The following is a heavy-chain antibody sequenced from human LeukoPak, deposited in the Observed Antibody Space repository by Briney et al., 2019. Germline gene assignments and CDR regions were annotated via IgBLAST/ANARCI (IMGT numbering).Heavy chain of an antibody. CDR3: ARRRFGELFT. D-gene: IGHD3-10*01. CDR1: GGSFSGYY. CDR2: INHSGST. J-gene: IGHJ5*02. Sequence: PSETLSLTCAVYGGSFSGYYWSWIRQPPGEGLEWIGEINHSGSTNYNPSLKSRVTISVDTSKNQFSLKLSSVTAADTAVYYCARRRFGELFTWGQGTLVTVSS. V-gene: IGHV4-34*01.